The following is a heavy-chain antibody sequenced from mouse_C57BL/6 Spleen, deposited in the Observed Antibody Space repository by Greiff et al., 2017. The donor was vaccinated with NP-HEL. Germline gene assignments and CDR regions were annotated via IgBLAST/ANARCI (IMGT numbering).Heavy chain of an antibody. D-gene: IGHD2-5*01. CDR2: IHPNSGST. CDR3: AYYSNYNYFDY. Sequence: QVHVKQPGAELEKPGASVKLSCKASGYTFTSYWMHWVKQRPGQGLEWIGMIHPNSGSTNYNEKFKSKATLTVDKSSSTAYMQLSSLTSEDSAVYYCAYYSNYNYFDYWGQGTTLTVSS. V-gene: IGHV1-64*01. CDR1: GYTFTSYW. J-gene: IGHJ2*01.